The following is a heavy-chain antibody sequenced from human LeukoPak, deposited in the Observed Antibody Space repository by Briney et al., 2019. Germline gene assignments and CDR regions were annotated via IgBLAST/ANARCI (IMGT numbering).Heavy chain of an antibody. CDR1: GGSISSGDYY. Sequence: SQTLSLTCTVSGGSISSGDYYWSWIRQPPGKGLEWIGYIYYSGSTYYNPSLKSRVTISVDTSKNQFSLKLSSVTAADTAVYHCARRDTAMVNFDYWGQGTLVTVSS. J-gene: IGHJ4*02. D-gene: IGHD5-18*01. CDR3: ARRDTAMVNFDY. CDR2: IYYSGST. V-gene: IGHV4-30-4*08.